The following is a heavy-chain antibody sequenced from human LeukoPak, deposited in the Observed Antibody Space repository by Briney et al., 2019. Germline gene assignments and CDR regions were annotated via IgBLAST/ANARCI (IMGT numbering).Heavy chain of an antibody. CDR1: GGSISSSSYY. J-gene: IGHJ3*02. V-gene: IGHV4-39*07. CDR2: IYYSGSI. Sequence: PSETLSLTCTVSGGSISSSSYYWGWIRQPPGKGLEWIGYIYYSGSIYYNPSLKSRVTMSVDTSKNQFSLKLSSVTAVDTAVYYCARRVQAIDAFDIWGQGTMVTVSS. D-gene: IGHD1-1*01. CDR3: ARRVQAIDAFDI.